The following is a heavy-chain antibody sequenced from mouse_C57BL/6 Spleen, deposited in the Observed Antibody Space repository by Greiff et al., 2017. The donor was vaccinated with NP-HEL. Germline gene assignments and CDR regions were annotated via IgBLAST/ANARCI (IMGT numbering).Heavy chain of an antibody. CDR3: ARGTTVDWYFDV. V-gene: IGHV5-17*01. CDR2: ISSGSSTI. D-gene: IGHD1-1*01. CDR1: GFTFSDYG. J-gene: IGHJ1*03. Sequence: DVKVEESGGGLVKPGGSLKLSCAASGFTFSDYGLHWVRQAPEQGLEWVAYISSGSSTIYYADTVKGRFTLSRDNAKNTLFLQMTSLRSEDTAMYYCARGTTVDWYFDVWGTGTTVTVAS.